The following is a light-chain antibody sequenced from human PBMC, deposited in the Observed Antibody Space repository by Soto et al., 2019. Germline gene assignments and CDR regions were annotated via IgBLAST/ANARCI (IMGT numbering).Light chain of an antibody. J-gene: IGLJ2*01. CDR3: QSYDSSSVV. CDR2: EDK. CDR1: SGSIGSNY. V-gene: IGLV6-57*04. Sequence: NFMLTQPHSVSESPGKTVTISCTHSSGSIGSNYVQWYQQRPGSAPTTVIYEDKQRPSGVPDRFSGSTDGSSNSASLTISGLQTEDEADYYCQSYDSSSVVFGGGTKLTVL.